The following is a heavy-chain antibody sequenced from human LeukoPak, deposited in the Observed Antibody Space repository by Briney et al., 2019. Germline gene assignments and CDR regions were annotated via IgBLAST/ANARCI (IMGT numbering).Heavy chain of an antibody. CDR2: ISYDGSNK. D-gene: IGHD4-17*01. J-gene: IGHJ4*02. CDR1: GFTFSSYG. V-gene: IGHV3-30*18. CDR3: AKAGNDGDYADY. Sequence: GGSLRLSCAASGFTFSSYGMHWVHQAPGKGLEWVAVISYDGSNKYYADSVKGRFTISRDNSKNTLYLQMNSLRAEDTAVYYCAKAGNDGDYADYWGQGTLVTVSS.